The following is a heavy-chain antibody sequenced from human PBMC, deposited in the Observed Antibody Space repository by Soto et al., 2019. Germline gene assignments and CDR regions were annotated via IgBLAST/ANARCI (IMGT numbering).Heavy chain of an antibody. V-gene: IGHV6-1*01. CDR3: ARGVRYCSSTSCYTRYGMGV. Sequence: SQTLSLTCVISGDSVSSNSAAWNWIRQSPSRGLEWLGRTYYRSKWYNDYAVSVKSRITINPDTSKNQFSLQLNSVTPEDTAVYYCARGVRYCSSTSCYTRYGMGVWGQGTTVTVSS. D-gene: IGHD2-2*02. J-gene: IGHJ6*02. CDR2: TYYRSKWYN. CDR1: GDSVSSNSAA.